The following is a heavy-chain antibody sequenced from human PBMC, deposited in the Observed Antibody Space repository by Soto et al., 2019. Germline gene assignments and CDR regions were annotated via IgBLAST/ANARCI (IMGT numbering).Heavy chain of an antibody. CDR3: ARAWGGVPDY. CDR2: IIHGGTT. D-gene: IGHD3-16*01. V-gene: IGHV4-34*12. Sequence: QVQLQQWGAGLLKPSETLSLTCAVYGGSFSGYYWSWIRQPPGKGLEWIGDIIHGGTTNYNPSLKSRVTISVDTSKYQFSLKLTSVTAADTAVYYCARAWGGVPDYWGQGTLVTVSS. CDR1: GGSFSGYY. J-gene: IGHJ4*02.